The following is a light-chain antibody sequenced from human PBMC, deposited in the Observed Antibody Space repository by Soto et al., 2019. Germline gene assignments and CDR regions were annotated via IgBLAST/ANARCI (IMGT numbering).Light chain of an antibody. V-gene: IGLV2-8*01. CDR2: EVS. Sequence: QSALTQPPSASGSPGQSVTISCTGTSSDVGVYNYVSWYQQHPGKAPKLMIYEVSKRPSGLPDRFSGSKSGTTASLTVSGLQAEDEADYYCSSFAGNNNLVFGGGTKLTVL. CDR1: SSDVGVYNY. CDR3: SSFAGNNNLV. J-gene: IGLJ2*01.